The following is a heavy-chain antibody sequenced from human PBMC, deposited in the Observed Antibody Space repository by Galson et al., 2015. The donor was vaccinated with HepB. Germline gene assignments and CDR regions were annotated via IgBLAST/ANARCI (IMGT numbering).Heavy chain of an antibody. Sequence: TLSLNCTVYGGSINNGDSYWTWIRQNPGKGLAWIAYISDKGATHYNPALRPRLTVSLDRSKNQFTLDLNSVTAADTAVYYCAKAARGNWLDTWGQGTLVTVSS. V-gene: IGHV4-31*03. CDR3: AKAARGNWLDT. CDR1: GGSINNGDSY. J-gene: IGHJ5*02. CDR2: ISDKGAT.